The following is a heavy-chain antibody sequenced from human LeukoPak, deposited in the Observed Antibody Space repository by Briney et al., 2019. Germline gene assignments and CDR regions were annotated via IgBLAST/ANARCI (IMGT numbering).Heavy chain of an antibody. CDR2: IKGDGSEK. J-gene: IGHJ3*02. CDR3: VVSEANGAFDI. V-gene: IGHV3-7*03. Sequence: GGSLRLSCAASGFTFNNYWMSWVRQAPGKGLEWVTNIKGDGSEKYYVESVKDRFTISRDNAKNSLYLQMNSLRAEDTAVYYCVVSEANGAFDIWGQGTMVTVSS. D-gene: IGHD2-2*01. CDR1: GFTFNNYW.